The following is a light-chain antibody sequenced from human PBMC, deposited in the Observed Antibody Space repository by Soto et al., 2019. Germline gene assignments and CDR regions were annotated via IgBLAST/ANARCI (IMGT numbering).Light chain of an antibody. V-gene: IGKV3-15*01. CDR3: QKYNNWPPEYT. J-gene: IGKJ2*01. CDR2: GAS. Sequence: ETVMTQSPATLSVSPGERATLSCRASQSIGNYLAWFQQKPGQSPRLLIYGASTRATGVPVRFSGAGSGTEFTLTISSLQSEDFAVYYCQKYNNWPPEYTFGQGNKLEIK. CDR1: QSIGNY.